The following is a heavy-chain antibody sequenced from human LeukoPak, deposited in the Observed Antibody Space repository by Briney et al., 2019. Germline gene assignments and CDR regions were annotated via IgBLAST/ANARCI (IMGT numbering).Heavy chain of an antibody. V-gene: IGHV1-2*02. CDR1: GYTFTGYY. CDR3: ATDKGGLGY. CDR2: INPNSGGT. Sequence: ASVKVSCKASGYTFTGYYMHWVRQAPGQGLEWMGWINPNSGGTIYAQKFQGRVTMTEDTSTDTAYMELSSLRSEDTAVYYCATDKGGLGYWGQGTLVTVSS. J-gene: IGHJ4*02. D-gene: IGHD2-15*01.